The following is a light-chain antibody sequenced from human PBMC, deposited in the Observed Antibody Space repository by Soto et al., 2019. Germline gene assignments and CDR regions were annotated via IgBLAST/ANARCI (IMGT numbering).Light chain of an antibody. J-gene: IGKJ1*01. Sequence: EIVMTQSPATLSVSPGERATFSCRASQSVSDRVVWYPEKSREAPSLLIYAASTRAAGVPARFSGSGSGTEFTLTSSRLQPEDFAVYVYQQYADWPKTFGQGTKVDIK. CDR3: QQYADWPKT. V-gene: IGKV3-15*01. CDR1: QSVSDR. CDR2: AAS.